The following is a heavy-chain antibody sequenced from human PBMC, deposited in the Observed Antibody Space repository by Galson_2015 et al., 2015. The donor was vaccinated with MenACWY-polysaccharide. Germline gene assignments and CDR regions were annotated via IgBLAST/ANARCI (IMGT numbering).Heavy chain of an antibody. CDR1: GFTLSTYW. D-gene: IGHD5-12*01. CDR2: IKSDGSST. Sequence: SLRLSCAASGFTLSTYWMHWVRQAPGKGLVWVSRIKSDGSSTNYADSVKGRFTISRDNAKNTLYMQMNSLRAEDTALSYCARGYSAYDWGQGTLVTVSA. V-gene: IGHV3-74*01. J-gene: IGHJ4*02. CDR3: ARGYSAYD.